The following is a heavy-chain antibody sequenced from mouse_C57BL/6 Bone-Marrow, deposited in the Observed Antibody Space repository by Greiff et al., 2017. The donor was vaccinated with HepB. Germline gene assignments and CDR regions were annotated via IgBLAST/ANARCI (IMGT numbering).Heavy chain of an antibody. Sequence: VMLVESGPELVKPGASVKISCKASGYAFSSSWMNWVKQRPGKGLEWIGRIYPGDGDTNYNGKFKGKATLTADKSSSTAYMQLSSLTSEDSAVYFCARGYYGSSYEAWFAYWGQGTLVTVSA. CDR2: IYPGDGDT. J-gene: IGHJ3*01. CDR3: ARGYYGSSYEAWFAY. D-gene: IGHD1-1*01. V-gene: IGHV1-82*01. CDR1: GYAFSSSW.